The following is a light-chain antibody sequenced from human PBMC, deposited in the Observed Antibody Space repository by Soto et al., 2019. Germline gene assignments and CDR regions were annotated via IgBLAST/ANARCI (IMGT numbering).Light chain of an antibody. Sequence: ELVMAQCPATLSVSPGERATLSCRASQSVSSNLAWYQQKRGQAPRLLIYGASSRATGIPDRFSGSGSGTDFTLTISRLETEESAVYYCQQYGSPTRTFGHGTKVDIK. CDR3: QQYGSPTRT. J-gene: IGKJ1*01. V-gene: IGKV3-20*01. CDR2: GAS. CDR1: QSVSSN.